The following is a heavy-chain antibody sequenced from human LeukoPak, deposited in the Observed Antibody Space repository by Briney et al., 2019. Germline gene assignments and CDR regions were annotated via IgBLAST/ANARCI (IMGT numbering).Heavy chain of an antibody. D-gene: IGHD3-16*01. V-gene: IGHV4-34*01. Sequence: SETLSLTCAVYGGSFSGYYWSWIRQPPGEGLEWIGEINHSGSTNYNPSLKSRVTISVDTSKNQFSLKLSSVTAADTAVYYCVRGGWGYYFDYWGQGTLVTVSS. CDR3: VRGGWGYYFDY. CDR2: INHSGST. J-gene: IGHJ4*02. CDR1: GGSFSGYY.